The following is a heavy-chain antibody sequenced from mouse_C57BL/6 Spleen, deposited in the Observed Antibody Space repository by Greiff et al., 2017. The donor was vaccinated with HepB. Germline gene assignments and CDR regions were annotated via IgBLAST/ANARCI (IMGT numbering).Heavy chain of an antibody. Sequence: GKLVESGGGLVQPGGSLKLSCAASGFTFSDYYMYWVRQTPEKRLEWVAYISNGGGSTYYPDTVKGRFTISRDNAKNTLYLQMSRLKSEDTAMYYCARHDTTVPFAYWGQGTLVTVSA. V-gene: IGHV5-12*01. CDR3: ARHDTTVPFAY. J-gene: IGHJ3*01. CDR2: ISNGGGST. CDR1: GFTFSDYY. D-gene: IGHD1-1*01.